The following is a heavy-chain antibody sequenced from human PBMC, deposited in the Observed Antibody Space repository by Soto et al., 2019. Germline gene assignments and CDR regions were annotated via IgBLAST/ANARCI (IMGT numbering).Heavy chain of an antibody. D-gene: IGHD6-19*01. CDR2: VSHDGRNT. CDR3: AKGGRQWLVTSDFNY. J-gene: IGHJ4*02. Sequence: VQLVESGGGVVQPGRSLRLSCAASGFTFSDYAMHWVRQAPGKGLEWVAVVSHDGRNTHYADSVKGRFTISRDSSKKPASLEMTSLRAEDTAVYYCAKGGRQWLVTSDFNYWGQGALVTVSS. V-gene: IGHV3-30*18. CDR1: GFTFSDYA.